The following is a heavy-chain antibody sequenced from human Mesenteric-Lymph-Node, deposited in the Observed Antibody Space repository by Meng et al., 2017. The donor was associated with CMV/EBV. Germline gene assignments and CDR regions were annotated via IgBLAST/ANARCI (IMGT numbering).Heavy chain of an antibody. D-gene: IGHD2-2*01. CDR2: FDPEDGET. V-gene: IGHV1-24*01. CDR1: GYTFTSYD. CDR3: ATIVPAAPAYYYYYGMDV. J-gene: IGHJ6*02. Sequence: ASVKVSCKASGYTFTSYDINWVRQAPGKGLEWMGGFDPEDGETIYAQKFQGRVTMTEDTSTDTAYMELSSLRSEDTAVYYCATIVPAAPAYYYYYGMDVWGQGTTVTVSS.